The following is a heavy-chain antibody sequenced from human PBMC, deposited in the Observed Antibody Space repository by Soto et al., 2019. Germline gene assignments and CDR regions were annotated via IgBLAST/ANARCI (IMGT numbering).Heavy chain of an antibody. Sequence: SETLSLTCTVSGGSISSGGYYWSWIRQHPGKGLEWIGYIYYSGHPYYNPSLKSRVAMSVDTSTNQFSLKLSSVTAADTAVYYCASQYYDILNWGQGTLVTVSS. CDR2: IYYSGHP. D-gene: IGHD3-22*01. CDR3: ASQYYDILN. J-gene: IGHJ4*02. V-gene: IGHV4-31*03. CDR1: GGSISSGGYY.